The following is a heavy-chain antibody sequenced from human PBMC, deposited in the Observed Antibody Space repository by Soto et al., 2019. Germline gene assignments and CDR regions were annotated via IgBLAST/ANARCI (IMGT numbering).Heavy chain of an antibody. CDR3: ARVKEGNFYYGLDV. V-gene: IGHV3-21*02. CDR2: ILTNASYT. CDR1: AFSFRSYS. J-gene: IGHJ6*02. Sequence: QVVESGGGLVKPGGSLRLSCAASAFSFRSYSVNWVRQAPGKGLEWVSSILTNASYTYYVDSVKGRFTISRDSAKNSVYLQMNSLRAEDTAVYYCARVKEGNFYYGLDVWGQGTTVIVSS.